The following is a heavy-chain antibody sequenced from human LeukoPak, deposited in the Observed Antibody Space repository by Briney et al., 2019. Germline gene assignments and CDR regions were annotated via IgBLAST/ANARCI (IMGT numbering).Heavy chain of an antibody. Sequence: GGSLRLSCAASGFIVSSNYMTWVRQAPGKGLEWVSVIYSGGSTYYADSVKGRFTISRDNSKNTLYLQMNSLRPDDTAVYYCARGQRGCSSSWDNWFDPWGQGTLVTVSS. J-gene: IGHJ5*02. CDR2: IYSGGST. V-gene: IGHV3-53*01. CDR1: GFIVSSNY. CDR3: ARGQRGCSSSWDNWFDP. D-gene: IGHD6-13*01.